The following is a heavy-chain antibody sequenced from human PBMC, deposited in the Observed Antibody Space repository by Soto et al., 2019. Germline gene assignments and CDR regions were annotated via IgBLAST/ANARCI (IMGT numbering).Heavy chain of an antibody. V-gene: IGHV1-18*01. CDR1: GYTFTSYG. D-gene: IGHD3-22*01. J-gene: IGHJ4*02. CDR2: ISAYNGNT. Sequence: GASVKVSCKASGYTFTSYGISWVRQAPGQGLEWMGWISAYNGNTNYAQKLQGRVTMTTDTSTSPAYMELRSLRSDDTAVYYCARDSYYDSSGRNPYYFDYWGQGTLVTVSS. CDR3: ARDSYYDSSGRNPYYFDY.